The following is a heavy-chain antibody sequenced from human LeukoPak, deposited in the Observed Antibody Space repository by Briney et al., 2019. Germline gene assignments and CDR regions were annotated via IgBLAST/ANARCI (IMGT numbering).Heavy chain of an antibody. CDR1: GGSISSYY. D-gene: IGHD6-13*01. J-gene: IGHJ5*02. Sequence: SETLSLTCNVSGGSISSYYWSWIRQPPGKGLEWIGYIYYGSTNYNPSLKSRVTISVDTSKNQFSLKLSSVTAADTAVYYCASLLNTGSRFPNWFDPWGQGTLVTVSS. V-gene: IGHV4-59*08. CDR3: ASLLNTGSRFPNWFDP. CDR2: IYYGST.